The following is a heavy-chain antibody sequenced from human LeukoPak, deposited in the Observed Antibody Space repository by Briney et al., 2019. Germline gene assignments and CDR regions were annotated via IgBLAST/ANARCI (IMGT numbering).Heavy chain of an antibody. CDR2: IYSGGST. CDR3: ARAGYSYGSYYYYGMDV. D-gene: IGHD5-18*01. J-gene: IGHJ6*02. V-gene: IGHV3-53*04. CDR1: GFTVSSNY. Sequence: PGGSLRHSCAASGFTVSSNYMSWVRQAPGKGLEWVSVIYSGGSTYYADSVKGRFTISRHNSKNTLYLQMNSLRAEDTAVYYCARAGYSYGSYYYYGMDVWGQGTTVTVSS.